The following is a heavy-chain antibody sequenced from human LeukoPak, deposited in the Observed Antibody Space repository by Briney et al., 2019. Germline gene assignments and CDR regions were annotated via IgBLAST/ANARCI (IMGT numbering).Heavy chain of an antibody. CDR2: INSDGSST. CDR1: GFTSSSYW. D-gene: IGHD2-2*01. J-gene: IGHJ6*02. V-gene: IGHV3-74*01. CDR3: ARGLVEVVPGIQDYYYYGMDV. Sequence: GGSLRLSCAASGFTSSSYWMHWVRQAPGKGLVWVSRINSDGSSTSYADSVKGRFTISRDNAKNTLYLQMNSLKAEDTAVYYCARGLVEVVPGIQDYYYYGMDVWGQGTTVTVSS.